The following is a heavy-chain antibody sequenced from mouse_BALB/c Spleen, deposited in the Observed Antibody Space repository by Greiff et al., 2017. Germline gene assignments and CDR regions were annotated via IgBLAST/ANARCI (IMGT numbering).Heavy chain of an antibody. CDR2: IDTSDSYT. J-gene: IGHJ4*01. Sequence: VQLQQPGAELVMPGASVKMSCKASGYTFTDYWMHWVKQRPGQGLEWIGAIDTSDSYTSYNQKFKGKATLTVDESSSTAYMQLSSPTSEDSAVYYCTRARADYYAMDYWGQGTSVTVSS. CDR1: GYTFTDYW. V-gene: IGHV1-69*01. D-gene: IGHD3-1*01. CDR3: TRARADYYAMDY.